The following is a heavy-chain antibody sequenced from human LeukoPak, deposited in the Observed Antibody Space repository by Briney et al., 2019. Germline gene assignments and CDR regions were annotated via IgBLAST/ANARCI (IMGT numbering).Heavy chain of an antibody. D-gene: IGHD3-22*01. Sequence: GASVKVSCKTSGYTFIDNYIHWVRRAPGQGFEWMGIINPSGGSTSYAQKFQGRVTMTRDTSTSTVYMELSSLRSEDTAVYYCARDSSGYYYSNWFDPWGQGTLVTVSS. V-gene: IGHV1-46*01. CDR1: GYTFIDNY. CDR3: ARDSSGYYYSNWFDP. CDR2: INPSGGST. J-gene: IGHJ5*02.